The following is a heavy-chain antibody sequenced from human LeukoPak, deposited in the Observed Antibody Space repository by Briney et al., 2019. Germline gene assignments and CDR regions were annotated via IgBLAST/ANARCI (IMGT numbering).Heavy chain of an antibody. V-gene: IGHV3-33*01. CDR3: ARDWSPYDSSGYPCL. CDR1: GFTFSSYG. J-gene: IGHJ4*02. CDR2: IWYDGSNK. D-gene: IGHD3-22*01. Sequence: PGRSLRLSCAASGFTFSSYGMHWVRQAPGKVLEWVAVIWYDGSNKYYADSVKGRFTISRDNSKNTLYLQMNSLRAEDTAVYYRARDWSPYDSSGYPCLWGQGTLVTVSS.